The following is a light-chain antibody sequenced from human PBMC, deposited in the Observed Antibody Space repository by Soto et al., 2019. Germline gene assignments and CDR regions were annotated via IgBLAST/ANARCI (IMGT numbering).Light chain of an antibody. CDR3: QQGHTFPLT. Sequence: DIQMTQSPSSVSASVGDRVTITCRASQDISDWLAWHQQKPGEAPKLLIYAATTLHSGVPSRFSGSASGTDFTLTISSLQPEYFATYYCQQGHTFPLTFGGGTKVEIK. CDR1: QDISDW. CDR2: AAT. V-gene: IGKV1-12*01. J-gene: IGKJ4*01.